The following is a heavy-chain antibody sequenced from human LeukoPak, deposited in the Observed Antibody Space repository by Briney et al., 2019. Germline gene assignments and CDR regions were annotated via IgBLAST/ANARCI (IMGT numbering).Heavy chain of an antibody. J-gene: IGHJ4*02. D-gene: IGHD6-19*01. CDR3: ARQKWLVQAFDY. V-gene: IGHV4-59*08. CDR1: GGSISSYY. Sequence: TSETLSLTCTVSGGSISSYYWSWIRQPPGKGLEWIGYIYYSGSTNYNPSLKSRVTISVDTSKNQFSLKLSSVTAADTAVYYCARQKWLVQAFDYWGQGTLVTVSS. CDR2: IYYSGST.